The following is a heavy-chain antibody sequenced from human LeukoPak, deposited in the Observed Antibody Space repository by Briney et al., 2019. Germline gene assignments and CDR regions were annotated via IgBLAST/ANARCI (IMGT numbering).Heavy chain of an antibody. Sequence: PGGSLRLSCAASGFTVSSNYMSWVRQAPGKGLEWVSVIYSGGSTYYADSVKGRFTISRDNSKNTLYLQMNSLRAEDTAVHYCASDSGAAAGFDYWGQGTLVTVSS. V-gene: IGHV3-66*01. D-gene: IGHD2-2*01. J-gene: IGHJ4*02. CDR1: GFTVSSNY. CDR2: IYSGGST. CDR3: ASDSGAAAGFDY.